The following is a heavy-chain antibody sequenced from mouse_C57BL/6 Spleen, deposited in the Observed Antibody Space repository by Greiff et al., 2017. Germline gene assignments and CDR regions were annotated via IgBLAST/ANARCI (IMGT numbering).Heavy chain of an antibody. Sequence: EVMLVESGGGLVKPGGSLKLSCAASGFTFSSYAMSWVRQTPEKRLEWVATISDGGSYTYYPDNVKGRFTISRDNAKNNLYLQMSHLKSEDTAMYYCARDREVYAMDYWGQGTSVTVSS. V-gene: IGHV5-4*01. CDR1: GFTFSSYA. J-gene: IGHJ4*01. CDR2: ISDGGSYT. CDR3: ARDREVYAMDY.